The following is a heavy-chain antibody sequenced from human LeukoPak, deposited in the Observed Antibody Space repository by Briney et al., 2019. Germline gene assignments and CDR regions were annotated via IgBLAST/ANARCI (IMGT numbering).Heavy chain of an antibody. CDR2: ISSSSSTI. CDR3: AREGQYYYDSSFFDY. D-gene: IGHD3-22*01. V-gene: IGHV3-48*01. J-gene: IGHJ4*02. CDR1: GFTFSSYS. Sequence: GGSLRLSCAASGFTFSSYSMNWVRQAPGKGLEWVSYISSSSSTIYYADSVKGRFTISRDNAKNSLYLQMNSLRAEDTAVYYCAREGQYYYDSSFFDYRGQGTLVTVSS.